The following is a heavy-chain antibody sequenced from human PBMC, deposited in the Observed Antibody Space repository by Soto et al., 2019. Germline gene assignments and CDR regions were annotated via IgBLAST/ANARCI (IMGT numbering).Heavy chain of an antibody. CDR1: GCTFTSYY. V-gene: IGHV1-46*01. J-gene: IGHJ4*02. D-gene: IGHD3-10*01. Sequence: ASVKVSCKASGCTFTSYYMHWVRQAPGQGLEWMGIINPSGGSTSYAQKFQGRVTMTRDTSTSTVYMELSSLRSEDTAVYYCARDESMVRGVIHFDYWSQGTLVTVSS. CDR2: INPSGGST. CDR3: ARDESMVRGVIHFDY.